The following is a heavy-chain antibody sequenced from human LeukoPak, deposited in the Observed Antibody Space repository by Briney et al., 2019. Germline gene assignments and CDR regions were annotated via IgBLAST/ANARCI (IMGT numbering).Heavy chain of an antibody. CDR1: GFTFSSYS. V-gene: IGHV3-48*04. J-gene: IGHJ1*01. Sequence: GGSPRLSCAASGFTFSSYSMNWVRQAPGKGLEWVSYISSSSSTIYYADSVKGRFTISRDNAKNSLYLQMNSLRAEDTAVYYCARGYCSSTSCYYMYFQHWGQGTLVTVSS. CDR3: ARGYCSSTSCYYMYFQH. CDR2: ISSSSSTI. D-gene: IGHD2-2*01.